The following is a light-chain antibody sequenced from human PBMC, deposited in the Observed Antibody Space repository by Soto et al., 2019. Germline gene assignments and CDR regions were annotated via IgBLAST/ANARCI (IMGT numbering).Light chain of an antibody. Sequence: QSALTQPASVSGSPGQSITISCTGTKSDVGGYDYVSWYQQHPGKAPKLMIYEVSHRPSGVSNRFSGSRSGNTASLTISGLQAEDEADYYCSSYTSSTTLGVFGGRTKLTVL. J-gene: IGLJ3*02. V-gene: IGLV2-14*01. CDR1: KSDVGGYDY. CDR2: EVS. CDR3: SSYTSSTTLGV.